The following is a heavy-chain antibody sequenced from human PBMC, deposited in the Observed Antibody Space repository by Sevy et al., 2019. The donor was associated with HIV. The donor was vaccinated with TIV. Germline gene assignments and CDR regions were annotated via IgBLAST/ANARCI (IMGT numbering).Heavy chain of an antibody. V-gene: IGHV5-51*01. CDR2: IYSDDSDT. Sequence: GESLKISCKGSGYSFTSHWIGWVRHMPGKGLEWMGIIYSDDSDTRYSPSFQGQVTFSADKSISTAYLQWSSLKASDITMYYCATSRSGYFDSSGYYIYWGQGTLVTVSS. J-gene: IGHJ4*02. CDR1: GYSFTSHW. CDR3: ATSRSGYFDSSGYYIY. D-gene: IGHD3-22*01.